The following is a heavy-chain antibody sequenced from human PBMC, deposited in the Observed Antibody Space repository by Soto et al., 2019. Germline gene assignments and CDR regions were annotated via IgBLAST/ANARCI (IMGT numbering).Heavy chain of an antibody. CDR1: GFTFSRYS. CDR3: ARGAVSSFLEWLTHHMDV. Sequence: PGGSLRLSCAASGFTFSRYSMNWVRQAPGKGLEWVSSISSSSSYIYYADSVKGRFTISRDNARNSLYLQMNSLRAEDTAVYYCARGAVSSFLEWLTHHMDVWGQGTTVTVSS. J-gene: IGHJ6*02. D-gene: IGHD3-3*01. CDR2: ISSSSSYI. V-gene: IGHV3-21*01.